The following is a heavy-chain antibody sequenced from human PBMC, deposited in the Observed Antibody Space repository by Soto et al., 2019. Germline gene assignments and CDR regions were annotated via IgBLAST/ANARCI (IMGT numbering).Heavy chain of an antibody. J-gene: IGHJ6*02. Sequence: SETLSLTCTVSTDSSSNTNSYWGWIRQPPGKGLQWIGSSSYNGGTFYNPSLKGRVVISFDTSKKQSTLQVTSVTAADTAVYFCARHRIVVVWWGFDVWGQGSPVTVSS. CDR3: ARHRIVVVWWGFDV. V-gene: IGHV4-39*01. D-gene: IGHD2-21*01. CDR2: SSYNGGT. CDR1: TDSSSNTNSY.